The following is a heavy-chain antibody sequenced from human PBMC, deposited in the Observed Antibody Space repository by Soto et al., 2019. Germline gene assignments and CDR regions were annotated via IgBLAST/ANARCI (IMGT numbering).Heavy chain of an antibody. D-gene: IGHD6-13*01. CDR2: MNPINGAT. CDR3: GRGPSPRAPAGGTPYYYAMDV. Sequence: QVQLVQSGAEAKQSGASVKVSCKASGYDFTAYDINWVRQASGQGLEWMGWMNPINGATGTARRFQGRVSLSRNTATGTAYLELTSLRSADTAVYYCGRGPSPRAPAGGTPYYYAMDVWGQGTTVTVSS. CDR1: GYDFTAYD. J-gene: IGHJ6*02. V-gene: IGHV1-8*02.